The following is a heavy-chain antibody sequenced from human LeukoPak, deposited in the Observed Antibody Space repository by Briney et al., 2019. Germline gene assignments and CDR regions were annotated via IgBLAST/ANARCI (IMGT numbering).Heavy chain of an antibody. J-gene: IGHJ3*02. CDR1: GFTFSSYW. CDR2: INSDGSST. CDR3: ARGRYYYDSSGYGAFDI. V-gene: IGHV3-74*01. D-gene: IGHD3-22*01. Sequence: PGGSLRLSCAASGFTFSSYWMHWVRQAPGKGLVWVSRINSDGSSTSYADSVKGRFTISRDNAKNTLYLQMNSLRAEDTAVYYCARGRYYYDSSGYGAFDIWGQGTMVTVSS.